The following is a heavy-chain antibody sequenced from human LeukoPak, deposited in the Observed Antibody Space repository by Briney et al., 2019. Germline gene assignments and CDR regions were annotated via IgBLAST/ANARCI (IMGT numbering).Heavy chain of an antibody. V-gene: IGHV4-34*01. CDR2: INHSGST. D-gene: IGHD3-10*01. Sequence: SETLSLTCAVYGGSFSGYYWSWIRQPPGKGLEWIGEINHSGSTNYNPSLKSRVTISVDTSKNQFSLKLSSVTAADTAVYYCARTRAYYYGSGSYYLLSKYYYYGMDVWGQGTTVTVSS. CDR1: GGSFSGYY. J-gene: IGHJ6*02. CDR3: ARTRAYYYGSGSYYLLSKYYYYGMDV.